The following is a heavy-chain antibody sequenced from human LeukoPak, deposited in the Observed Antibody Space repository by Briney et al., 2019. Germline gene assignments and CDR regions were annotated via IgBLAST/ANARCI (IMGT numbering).Heavy chain of an antibody. Sequence: ASVKVSCKASGGTFSSYAISWVRQAPGQGLEWMGGIIPIFGTANYAQKFQGRVTITADESTSTAYMELSSLRSEDTAVYYCASQFDSSGYYYYWIYPSYYYYMDVWGKGTTVTISS. D-gene: IGHD3-22*01. CDR1: GGTFSSYA. CDR2: IIPIFGTA. CDR3: ASQFDSSGYYYYWIYPSYYYYMDV. V-gene: IGHV1-69*13. J-gene: IGHJ6*03.